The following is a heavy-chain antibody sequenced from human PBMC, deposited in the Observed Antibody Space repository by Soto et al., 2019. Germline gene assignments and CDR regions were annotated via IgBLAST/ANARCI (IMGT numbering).Heavy chain of an antibody. D-gene: IGHD2-2*01. CDR1: SASIASAGCS. V-gene: IGHV4-30-2*01. CDR3: ARVPDR. CDR2: IYHSGST. Sequence: SMPLSLNCSIRSASIASAGCSSSWIRQPPGKGLEWIGYIYHSGSTYYSPSLKSRVTISVDRSKNQFSLKLSSVTAADTAVYYCARVPDRWGQGTLVTVS. J-gene: IGHJ5*02.